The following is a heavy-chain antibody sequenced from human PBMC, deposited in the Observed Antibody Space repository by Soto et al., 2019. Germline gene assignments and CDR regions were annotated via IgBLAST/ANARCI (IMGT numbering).Heavy chain of an antibody. D-gene: IGHD1-26*01. CDR1: GFTFSDYY. J-gene: IGHJ6*02. Sequence: GGSLRLSCAASGFTFSDYYMSWIRQAPGKGLEWVSYISSSGSTIYCADSVKGRFTISRDNAKNSLYLQMNSLRAEDTAVYYCARDGVGGRYYYYGMDVWGQGTTVTVSS. CDR3: ARDGVGGRYYYYGMDV. CDR2: ISSSGSTI. V-gene: IGHV3-11*01.